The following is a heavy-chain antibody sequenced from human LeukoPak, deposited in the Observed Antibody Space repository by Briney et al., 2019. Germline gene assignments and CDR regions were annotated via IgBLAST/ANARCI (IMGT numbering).Heavy chain of an antibody. CDR3: ARANLYCSGGSCTHYYYYYMDV. D-gene: IGHD2-15*01. CDR1: GYTFTTYY. Sequence: ASVKVSCKASGYTFTTYYIHWVRQAPGQGLEWMGWINPNSGGTNYAQKFQGRVTMTRDTSISTAYMELSRLRSDDTAVYYCARANLYCSGGSCTHYYYYYMDVWGKGTTVTVSS. CDR2: INPNSGGT. J-gene: IGHJ6*03. V-gene: IGHV1-2*02.